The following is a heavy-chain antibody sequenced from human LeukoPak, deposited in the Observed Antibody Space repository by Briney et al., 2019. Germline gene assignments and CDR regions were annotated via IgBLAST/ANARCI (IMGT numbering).Heavy chain of an antibody. V-gene: IGHV3-21*01. D-gene: IGHD4-17*01. CDR1: GFTFSSYS. CDR2: ISSSSSYI. J-gene: IGHJ3*02. CDR3: AREPDDYADAFDI. Sequence: GSLRLSCAASGFTFSSYSMNWVRQAPGKGLEWVSSISSSSSYIYYADSVKGRFTISRDNAKNSLYLQMNSLRAEDTAVYYCAREPDDYADAFDIWGQGTMVTVSS.